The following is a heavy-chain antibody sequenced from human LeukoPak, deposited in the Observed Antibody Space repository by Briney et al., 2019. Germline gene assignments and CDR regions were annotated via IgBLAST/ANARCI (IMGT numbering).Heavy chain of an antibody. Sequence: GGSLRLSCAASGFTFSSYGMHWVRQAPGKGLEWVAVISYDGSNKYYADSVKGRFTISRDNSRNTLFLQMKSLRAEDTAVYYCAKETGYTGSYNADYWGQGTLVTVSS. D-gene: IGHD1-26*01. CDR2: ISYDGSNK. CDR1: GFTFSSYG. CDR3: AKETGYTGSYNADY. J-gene: IGHJ4*02. V-gene: IGHV3-30*18.